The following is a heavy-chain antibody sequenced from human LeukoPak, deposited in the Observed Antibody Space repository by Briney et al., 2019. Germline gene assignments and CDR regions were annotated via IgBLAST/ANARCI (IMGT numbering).Heavy chain of an antibody. CDR1: GGSISSYY. D-gene: IGHD3-10*01. J-gene: IGHJ4*02. CDR3: GRASQGRHYYGSGTTFDY. Sequence: SETLSLTCTVSGGSISSYYWSWIRQPPGKGLEWIGYIYYSGSTNYNPSLKSRVTISVDTSKNQFSLKLSSVTAADTAVYYCGRASQGRHYYGSGTTFDYWGQGTLVTVSS. CDR2: IYYSGST. V-gene: IGHV4-59*01.